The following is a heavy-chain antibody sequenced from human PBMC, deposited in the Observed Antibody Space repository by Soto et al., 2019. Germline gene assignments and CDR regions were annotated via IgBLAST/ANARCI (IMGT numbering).Heavy chain of an antibody. J-gene: IGHJ5*02. CDR3: ARVGYCSGGSCYWFDP. Sequence: SETLSLTCTVSGGSISSYYWSWIRQPPGKGLEWIGYIYYSGSTNYNPSLKSRVTISVDTSKNQFSLKLSSVTAADTAVYYCARVGYCSGGSCYWFDPWGQGTLVTVSS. D-gene: IGHD2-15*01. CDR2: IYYSGST. V-gene: IGHV4-59*01. CDR1: GGSISSYY.